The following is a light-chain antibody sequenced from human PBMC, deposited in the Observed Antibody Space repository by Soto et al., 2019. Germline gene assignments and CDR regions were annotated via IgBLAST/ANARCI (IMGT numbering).Light chain of an antibody. CDR1: SSNVGGYQF. Sequence: QSALTQPRSVSGSPGQSVTISCTGTSSNVGGYQFVSWYQQQPGKAPKLMIYDVTKRPSGVPDRFSGSKSGNRASLTISGLQAEDEADYYCCSYAGSYSLVFGGGTKLTV. J-gene: IGLJ2*01. CDR2: DVT. V-gene: IGLV2-11*01. CDR3: CSYAGSYSLV.